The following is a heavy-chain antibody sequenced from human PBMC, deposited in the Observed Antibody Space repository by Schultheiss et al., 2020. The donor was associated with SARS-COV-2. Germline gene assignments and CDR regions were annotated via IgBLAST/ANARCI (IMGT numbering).Heavy chain of an antibody. CDR3: ARHLPSGYYYGSGSYSH. J-gene: IGHJ4*02. V-gene: IGHV3-7*01. D-gene: IGHD3-10*01. CDR2: IKQDGSEK. Sequence: GESLKISCAASGFTFSSYWMSWVRQAPGKGLEWVANIKQDGSEKYYVDSVKGRFTISRDNAKNSLYLQMNSLRAEDTAVYYCARHLPSGYYYGSGSYSHWGQGTLVTVSS. CDR1: GFTFSSYW.